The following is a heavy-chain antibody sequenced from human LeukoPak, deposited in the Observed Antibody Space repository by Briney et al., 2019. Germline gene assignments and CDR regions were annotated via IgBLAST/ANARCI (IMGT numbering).Heavy chain of an antibody. CDR1: GGTFSSYA. J-gene: IGHJ5*02. CDR3: ARRYGSKTFDP. CDR2: IIPIFGTA. D-gene: IGHD5-24*01. Sequence: SVKVSCKASGGTFSSYAISWVRQAPGQGLEWMGGIIPIFGTANYAQKFQGRVTITADESTSTAYMELSSLRSEDAAVYYCARRYGSKTFDPWGQGTLVSVSS. V-gene: IGHV1-69*13.